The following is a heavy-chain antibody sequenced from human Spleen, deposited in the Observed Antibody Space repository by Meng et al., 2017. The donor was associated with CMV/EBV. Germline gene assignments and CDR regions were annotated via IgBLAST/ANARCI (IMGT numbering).Heavy chain of an antibody. CDR1: GYIFTNYY. D-gene: IGHD2-2*03. CDR3: AREQGDGYCTSTVCPRNGFDI. CDR2: IHPNGGST. J-gene: IGHJ3*02. V-gene: IGHV1-46*01. Sequence: ASVKVSCKASGYIFTNYYMHWVRQAPGQGFEWMGIIHPNGGSTRYALKFQGRVTLTRDTSTTTVYMELSSLRSEDTAVYYCAREQGDGYCTSTVCPRNGFDIWGQGTVVTVSS.